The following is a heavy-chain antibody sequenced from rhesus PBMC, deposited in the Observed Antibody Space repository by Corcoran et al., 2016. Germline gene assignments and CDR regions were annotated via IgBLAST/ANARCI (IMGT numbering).Heavy chain of an antibody. CDR1: GYTFTALS. Sequence: EVQLVQSGAEVKKPGASVKVSCTVSGYTFTALSMHWVRQAPGTGLEWVEGVDPVKGEIIQARRCQDRVTMTEDTETDTADSERSSRRSEDAAVYYCARARGLYNSLDVWGRGVLVTVSS. CDR2: VDPVKGEI. D-gene: IGHD2-39*01. CDR3: ARARGLYNSLDV. V-gene: IGHV1-156*01. J-gene: IGHJ5-2*02.